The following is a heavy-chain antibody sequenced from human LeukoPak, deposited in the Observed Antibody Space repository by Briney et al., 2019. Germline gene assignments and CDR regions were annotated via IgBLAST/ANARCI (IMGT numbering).Heavy chain of an antibody. Sequence: GGSLRLSCAASGFTFSGYSMNWVRQAPGKGLEWVSAISSGSKYIYYADLVKGRFTISRDNAKNSLYLQMNSLRAEDTAVYYCARDGHQWLVHDYWGQGTLVTVSS. CDR2: ISSGSKYI. V-gene: IGHV3-21*01. D-gene: IGHD6-19*01. CDR3: ARDGHQWLVHDY. CDR1: GFTFSGYS. J-gene: IGHJ4*02.